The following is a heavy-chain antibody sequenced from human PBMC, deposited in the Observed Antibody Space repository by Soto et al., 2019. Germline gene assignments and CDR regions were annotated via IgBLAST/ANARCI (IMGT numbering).Heavy chain of an antibody. D-gene: IGHD1-26*01. J-gene: IGHJ4*02. CDR3: ARDLDGSFTVLDY. V-gene: IGHV3-30-3*01. Sequence: QVQLVESWGGMVQPGRSLRLSCAASAFTFSTYAMHWVRQAPGKGLEWVAVISYDGSNKYYADSVKGRFTISRDNSKNTLYLQMNSLRAEDTAVYYCARDLDGSFTVLDYWGQGTLVTVSS. CDR2: ISYDGSNK. CDR1: AFTFSTYA.